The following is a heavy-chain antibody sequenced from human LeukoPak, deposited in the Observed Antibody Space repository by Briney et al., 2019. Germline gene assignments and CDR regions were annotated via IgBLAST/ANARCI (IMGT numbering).Heavy chain of an antibody. Sequence: SETLCLTCAVYGGSFSGYYWSWIRQPPGKGLEWIGEINHSGSTNYNPSLKSRVTISVDTSKNQFSLKLSSVTAADTAVYYCASGGCSSTSCYSFDYWGQGTIVSFSS. CDR1: GGSFSGYY. J-gene: IGHJ4*02. D-gene: IGHD2-2*01. V-gene: IGHV4-34*01. CDR2: INHSGST. CDR3: ASGGCSSTSCYSFDY.